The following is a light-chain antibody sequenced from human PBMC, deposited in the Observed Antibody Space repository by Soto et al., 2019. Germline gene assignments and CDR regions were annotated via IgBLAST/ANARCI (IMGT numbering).Light chain of an antibody. CDR3: QHYNTLPPYT. J-gene: IGKJ2*01. Sequence: EIVMTQSPATLSVSPGERATLSCRASQSVSINLAWYQQKPGQAPRLLIYGSSTRATGIPARFRGSGSGTDFTLTIGSLQSEDSAVYDCQHYNTLPPYTFGQGTKLEIK. V-gene: IGKV3-15*01. CDR1: QSVSIN. CDR2: GSS.